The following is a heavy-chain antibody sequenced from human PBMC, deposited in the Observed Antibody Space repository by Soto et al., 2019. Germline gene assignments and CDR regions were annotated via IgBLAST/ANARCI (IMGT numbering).Heavy chain of an antibody. J-gene: IGHJ3*02. CDR2: ISSSGDSA. V-gene: IGHV3-23*01. CDR3: AHPRGYGVFDAVDI. CDR1: GFIFSTYA. D-gene: IGHD4-17*01. Sequence: GGSLRLSCAASGFIFSTYAINWVRQVPGKGLEWVSAISSSGDSAYYAESVRGRFTISRDNSINTLYLQMRSLRPEDTAVYYCAHPRGYGVFDAVDIWGQGTMVTVSS.